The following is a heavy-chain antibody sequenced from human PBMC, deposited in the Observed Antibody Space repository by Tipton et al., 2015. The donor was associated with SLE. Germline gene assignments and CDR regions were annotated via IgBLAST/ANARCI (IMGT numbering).Heavy chain of an antibody. CDR3: ARGPSGSGYYYYFDY. CDR2: MNPNSGNT. Sequence: QVQLVQSGAEVKKPGAAVKVSCKASGYTFTSYDINWVRQATGQGLEWMGWMNPNSGNTGYAQKFQGRVTITRNTSISTAYMEQSSLRSEDTAVYYCARGPSGSGYYYYFDYWGQGTLVTVSS. D-gene: IGHD3-22*01. J-gene: IGHJ4*02. CDR1: GYTFTSYD. V-gene: IGHV1-8*01.